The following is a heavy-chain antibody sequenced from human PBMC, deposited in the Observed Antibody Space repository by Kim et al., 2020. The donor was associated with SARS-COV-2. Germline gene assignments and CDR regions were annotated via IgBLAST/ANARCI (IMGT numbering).Heavy chain of an antibody. V-gene: IGHV3-30*02. CDR3: AKDEDNYAYNYYGMDV. Sequence: GGSLRLSCAASGFTFSIYGMHWVRQAPGKGLEWVAFISYDGSSQYYTESMKGRFTISRDNSKNRLLLQMNSLRAEDTAIYYCAKDEDNYAYNYYGMDVWGQGATVTVSS. CDR1: GFTFSIYG. D-gene: IGHD5-18*01. J-gene: IGHJ6*02. CDR2: ISYDGSSQ.